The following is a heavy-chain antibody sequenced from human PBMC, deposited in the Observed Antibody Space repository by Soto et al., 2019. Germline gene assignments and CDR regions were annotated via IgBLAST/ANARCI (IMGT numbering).Heavy chain of an antibody. CDR1: GASISSGSYF. D-gene: IGHD5-18*01. Sequence: QVQLQESGPGLVKPSQTLSVTCTVSGASISSGSYFWSWIRQHPGKGLEWIGYTHYSGSTFYNPSPYTRLTVSADTSKNQVSLTLKAVTAAVPGVYFCARVDTSMVNYFDHWGQGILVAVSS. CDR2: THYSGST. CDR3: ARVDTSMVNYFDH. V-gene: IGHV4-31*03. J-gene: IGHJ4*02.